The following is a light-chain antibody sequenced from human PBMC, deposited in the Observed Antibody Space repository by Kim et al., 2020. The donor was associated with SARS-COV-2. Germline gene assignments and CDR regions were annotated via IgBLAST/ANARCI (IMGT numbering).Light chain of an antibody. J-gene: IGKJ1*01. CDR1: QSVSSN. Sequence: VSPGERATLSGRASQSVSSNLAWYQQKPGQAPRLLIYGASTRATGITARFSGSGSGTEFTLTISSLQSEDFAVYYCQQYNNWPPAFGQGTKVDIK. CDR3: QQYNNWPPA. CDR2: GAS. V-gene: IGKV3-15*01.